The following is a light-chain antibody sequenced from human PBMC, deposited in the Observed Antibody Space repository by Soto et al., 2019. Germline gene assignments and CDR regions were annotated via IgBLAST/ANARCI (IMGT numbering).Light chain of an antibody. CDR2: SAF. CDR3: QQSYSSPRT. CDR1: QSIGSY. V-gene: IGKV1-39*01. J-gene: IGKJ1*01. Sequence: DIQMTQSPFSLSASVGDRVTITCRASQSIGSYLNWYQQKAGKAPKLLIHSAFSLHSGGPSRFSGSGSGTDVNSPISSLQPEDFENNYCQQSYSSPRTFGQGTRMEGK.